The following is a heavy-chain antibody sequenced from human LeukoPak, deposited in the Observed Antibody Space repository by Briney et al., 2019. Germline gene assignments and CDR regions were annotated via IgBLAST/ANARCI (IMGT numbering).Heavy chain of an antibody. CDR2: IYPSDSDT. J-gene: IGHJ4*02. Sequence: GESLKISCKGSGYTFTDYWIGWVRQMPGKGLECMGIIYPSDSDTRYSPSFQGQVTISADKSISTAYLQWSSLKASGTAIYYCARHPSSAYPTPFDYWGQGTLVTVSS. V-gene: IGHV5-51*01. CDR3: ARHPSSAYPTPFDY. D-gene: IGHD3-16*01. CDR1: GYTFTDYW.